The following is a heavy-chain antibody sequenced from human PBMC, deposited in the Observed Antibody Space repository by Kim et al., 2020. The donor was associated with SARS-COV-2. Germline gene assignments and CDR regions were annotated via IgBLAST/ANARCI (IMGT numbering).Heavy chain of an antibody. CDR2: DT. V-gene: IGHV5-51*04. D-gene: IGHD4-17*01. J-gene: IGHJ4*02. Sequence: DTRYRPSFQGQVTISAEQPISTAYLQWSSRKASDTAMYYCARPPTTVDFDYWGQGTLVTVSS. CDR3: ARPPTTVDFDY.